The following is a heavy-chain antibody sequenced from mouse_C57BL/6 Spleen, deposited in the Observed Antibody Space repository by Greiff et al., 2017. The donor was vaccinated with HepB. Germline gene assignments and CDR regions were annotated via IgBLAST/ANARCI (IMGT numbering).Heavy chain of an antibody. CDR2: IDPEDGDT. V-gene: IGHV14-2*01. CDR1: GFNIKDYY. D-gene: IGHD1-1*02. J-gene: IGHJ2*01. CDR3: ARWGYGPQDYFDY. Sequence: EVQLQQSGAELVKPGASVKLSCTASGFNIKDYYMHWVKQRTEQGLEWIGRIDPEDGDTTYAPNFQGKATITADTTSNTAYRQLSSLTSEDTAVYYCARWGYGPQDYFDYWGQGTTLTVSS.